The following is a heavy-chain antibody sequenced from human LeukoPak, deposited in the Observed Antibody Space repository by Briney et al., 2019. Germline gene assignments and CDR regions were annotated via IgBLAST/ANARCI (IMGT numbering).Heavy chain of an antibody. J-gene: IGHJ4*02. CDR2: ISTNSTTI. CDR3: ALDYGSVSYYEPMLSY. Sequence: GVSLTLSCAVSGLPLKFYSMMCVRQARGRARVGVSYISTNSTTIYYTDSVKGRFTISRHSAKHTLYVQMHSVSAGDTAVYHCALDYGSVSYYEPMLSYRREGTMVADSS. V-gene: IGHV3-48*04. CDR1: GLPLKFYS. D-gene: IGHD3-10*01.